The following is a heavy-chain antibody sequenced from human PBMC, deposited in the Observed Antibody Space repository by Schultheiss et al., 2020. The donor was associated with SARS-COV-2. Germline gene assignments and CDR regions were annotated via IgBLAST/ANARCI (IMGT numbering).Heavy chain of an antibody. Sequence: SETLSLTCTVSGGSISSYYWSWIRQPPGKGLEWIGYIYYSGSTNYNPSLKSRVTISVDTSKNQFSLKLSSVTAADTAVYYCARVMQATITSCYYYYYYMDVWGKGTTVTVSS. J-gene: IGHJ6*03. CDR2: IYYSGST. CDR3: ARVMQATITSCYYYYYYMDV. V-gene: IGHV4-59*01. CDR1: GGSISSYY. D-gene: IGHD5-12*01.